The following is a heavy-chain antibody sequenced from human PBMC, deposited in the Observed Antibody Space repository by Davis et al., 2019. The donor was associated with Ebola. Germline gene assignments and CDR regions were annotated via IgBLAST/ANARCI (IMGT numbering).Heavy chain of an antibody. CDR1: GYTFTSYA. CDR2: IIPIFGTA. CDR3: ARPRRELSHGGAFDI. Sequence: SVKVSCKASGYTFTSYAISWVRQAPGQGLEWMGGIIPIFGTANYAQKFQGRVTITADESTSTAYMELSSLRSEDTAVYYCARPRRELSHGGAFDIWGQGTMVTVSS. D-gene: IGHD3-16*02. V-gene: IGHV1-69*13. J-gene: IGHJ3*02.